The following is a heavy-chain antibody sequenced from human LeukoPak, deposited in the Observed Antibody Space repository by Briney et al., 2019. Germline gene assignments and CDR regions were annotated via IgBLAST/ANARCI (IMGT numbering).Heavy chain of an antibody. Sequence: SETLSLTCNVSGVSISSSSYYWGWIRQPPGKGLEWIGSIYSSGSTYYNSSLKSRVTISIDTSKNQVSLKMSSVTAADTAVYYCARDSGRREDSWGQGTLVTVSS. V-gene: IGHV4-39*02. CDR1: GVSISSSSYY. D-gene: IGHD1-26*01. CDR2: IYSSGST. CDR3: ARDSGRREDS. J-gene: IGHJ4*02.